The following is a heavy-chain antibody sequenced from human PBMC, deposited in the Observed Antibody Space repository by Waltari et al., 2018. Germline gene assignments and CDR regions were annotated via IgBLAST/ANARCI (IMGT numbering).Heavy chain of an antibody. Sequence: EVQLVESGGGLVKPGGSLRLSCEASGFTFSPYSMNWFRQAPGKGLEWVSSISGDTKYIYYADSVNGRFTISSDDAKDSLYLKMNSLRVEDTAVYYCARDRRGYFDYWGQGTLVTVSS. D-gene: IGHD3-16*01. CDR1: GFTFSPYS. CDR2: ISGDTKYI. CDR3: ARDRRGYFDY. V-gene: IGHV3-21*01. J-gene: IGHJ4*02.